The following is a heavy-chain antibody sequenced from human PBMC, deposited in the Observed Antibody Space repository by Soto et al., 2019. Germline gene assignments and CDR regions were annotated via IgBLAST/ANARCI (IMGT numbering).Heavy chain of an antibody. D-gene: IGHD1-1*01. V-gene: IGHV3-7*05. J-gene: IGHJ6*02. CDR3: ASQRVSYAMDV. CDR2: MNQDGSEK. CDR1: GFTFGDYW. Sequence: EVRLVESGGGLVQPGGSLRLSCTVSGFTFGDYWMTWVRQAPGKGLEWVANMNQDGSEKYYVDSVQGRFAISRDNAKNSLYLQMHSLSAEDTAVYYCASQRVSYAMDVWGQGTTVTVSS.